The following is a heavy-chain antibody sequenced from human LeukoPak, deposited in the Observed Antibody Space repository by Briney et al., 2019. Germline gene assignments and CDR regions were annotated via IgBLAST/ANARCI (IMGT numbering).Heavy chain of an antibody. CDR3: ARDGYYDILTGRNYGMDV. J-gene: IGHJ6*02. Sequence: GGSLRLSCAASGFTVSSNYMSWVRQAPGKGLEWVSVIYSGGSTYYADSVKGRFTISRHNSKNTLYLQMNSLRAEDTAVYYCARDGYYDILTGRNYGMDVWGQGTTVTVSS. CDR2: IYSGGST. CDR1: GFTVSSNY. V-gene: IGHV3-53*04. D-gene: IGHD3-9*01.